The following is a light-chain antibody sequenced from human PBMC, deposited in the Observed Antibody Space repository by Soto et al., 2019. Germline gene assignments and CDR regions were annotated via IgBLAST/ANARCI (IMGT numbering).Light chain of an antibody. V-gene: IGKV3-20*01. CDR1: QSIKTN. CDR3: QQYGSSPRT. Sequence: ETVMTRSPAPLSVCPCERATLSFSASQSIKTNLAWYQKKPGQAHRLLIYGASTRATNITDRFSGSGSGTDFTLTISRLEPEDFAVYCCQQYGSSPRTVGQGTKVDIK. J-gene: IGKJ1*01. CDR2: GAS.